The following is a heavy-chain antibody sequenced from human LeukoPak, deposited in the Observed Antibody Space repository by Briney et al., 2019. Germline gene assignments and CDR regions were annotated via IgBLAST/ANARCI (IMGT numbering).Heavy chain of an antibody. J-gene: IGHJ3*02. Sequence: SETLSLTCTVSGGSISSYYWSWIRQPAGEGLEWIGRIYSSGGTDYNPSLKSRVTMSVDTSKNQFSLNLRSVTAADTAVYYCARGIAAASERAFDIWGQGTMVTVSS. V-gene: IGHV4-4*07. CDR3: ARGIAAASERAFDI. D-gene: IGHD6-13*01. CDR1: GGSISSYY. CDR2: IYSSGGT.